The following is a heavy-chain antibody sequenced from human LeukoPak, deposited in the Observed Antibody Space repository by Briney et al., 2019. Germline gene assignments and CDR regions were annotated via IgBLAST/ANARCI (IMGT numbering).Heavy chain of an antibody. CDR3: AKGLIPGAFDI. D-gene: IGHD2-21*02. J-gene: IGHJ3*02. Sequence: PGGSLRLSCAASGFTFSSYAMNWVRQARWKGLEWVSSISVSACSTYYADSVNGRFSISRDNSQNTLSLQMNGLRGEDTAVYYCAKGLIPGAFDIWGHGTLVTVCS. CDR2: ISVSACST. V-gene: IGHV3-23*01. CDR1: GFTFSSYA.